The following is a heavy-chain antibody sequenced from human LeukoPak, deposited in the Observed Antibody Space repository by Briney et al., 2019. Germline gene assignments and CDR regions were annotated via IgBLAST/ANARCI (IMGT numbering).Heavy chain of an antibody. J-gene: IGHJ4*02. CDR1: GGSFSGYY. D-gene: IGHD3-10*01. V-gene: IGHV4-34*01. Sequence: PSETLSLTCAVYGGSFSGYYWSWIRQPPGKGLEWIGEINHSGSTNYNPSLKSRVTISVDTSKNQFSLKLSSVTAADTAVYYCARGRYGSGSYYNALDKATLDYWGQGTLVTVSS. CDR2: INHSGST. CDR3: ARGRYGSGSYYNALDKATLDY.